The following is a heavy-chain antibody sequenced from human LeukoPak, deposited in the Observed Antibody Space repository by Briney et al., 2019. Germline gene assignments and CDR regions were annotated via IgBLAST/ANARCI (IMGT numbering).Heavy chain of an antibody. D-gene: IGHD4-17*01. V-gene: IGHV4-61*02. CDR2: IHTTGRT. CDR3: AREFDYEGVDP. Sequence: SETLSLTCSISGGSVSSGDHYWTWIRQPAGKELEWIGRIHTTGRTNYNPSLKSRVYISVDTSKNQFSLELSSLTAADTAVYYCAREFDYEGVDPWGQGTLVTVSS. J-gene: IGHJ5*02. CDR1: GGSVSSGDHY.